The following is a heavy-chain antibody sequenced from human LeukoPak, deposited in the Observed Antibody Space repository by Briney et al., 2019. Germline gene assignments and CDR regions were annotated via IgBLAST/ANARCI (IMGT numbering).Heavy chain of an antibody. D-gene: IGHD1-26*01. CDR1: GFTFSNAW. Sequence: GGSLRLSCAASGFTFSNAWMSWVRQAPGKGLEWVGRIKSKTDGGTTDYAAPVKGRFTISRDDSKNTLYLQMNSLRAEDTAVYYYAKDDSGSYGEWGQGTLVTVSS. J-gene: IGHJ4*02. V-gene: IGHV3-15*01. CDR3: AKDDSGSYGE. CDR2: IKSKTDGGTT.